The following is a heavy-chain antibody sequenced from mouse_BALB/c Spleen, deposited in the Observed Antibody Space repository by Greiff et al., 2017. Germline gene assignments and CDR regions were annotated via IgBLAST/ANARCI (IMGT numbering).Heavy chain of an antibody. CDR2: ISSGGSYT. Sequence: EVHLVESGGGLVKPGGSLKLSCAASGFTFSSYTMSWVRQTPEKRLEWVATISSGGSYTYYPDSVKGRFTISRDNAKNTLYLQMSSLKSEDTAMYYCTRDDDYYAMDYWGQGTSVTVSS. CDR3: TRDDDYYAMDY. CDR1: GFTFSSYT. J-gene: IGHJ4*01. V-gene: IGHV5-6-4*01.